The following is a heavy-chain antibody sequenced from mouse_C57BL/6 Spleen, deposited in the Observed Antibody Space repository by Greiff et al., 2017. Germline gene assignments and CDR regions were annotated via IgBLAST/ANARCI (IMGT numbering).Heavy chain of an antibody. J-gene: IGHJ3*01. CDR3: ARGPVRPSWFAY. CDR2: ISDGGSYT. CDR1: GFTFSSYA. Sequence: EVHLVESGGGLVKPGGSLKLSCAASGFTFSSYAMSWVRQTPEKRLEWVATISDGGSYTYYPDNVKGRFTISRDNAKNNLYLQMSHLKSEDTAMYYRARGPVRPSWFAYWGQGTLVTVSA. D-gene: IGHD1-2*01. V-gene: IGHV5-4*01.